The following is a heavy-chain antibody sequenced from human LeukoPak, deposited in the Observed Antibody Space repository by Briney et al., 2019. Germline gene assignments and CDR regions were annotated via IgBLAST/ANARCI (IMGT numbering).Heavy chain of an antibody. CDR3: TRGWSVVPAAIYWFDP. CDR1: GFTFGDYA. Sequence: GGSLRLSCTASGFTFGDYAMSWFRQAPGKGLEWVGFIRSKAYGGTTEYAASVKGRFTISRDDSKSIAYLQMNSLKTEDTAVYYCTRGWSVVPAAIYWFDPWGQGTLVTVSS. V-gene: IGHV3-49*03. D-gene: IGHD2-2*02. J-gene: IGHJ5*02. CDR2: IRSKAYGGTT.